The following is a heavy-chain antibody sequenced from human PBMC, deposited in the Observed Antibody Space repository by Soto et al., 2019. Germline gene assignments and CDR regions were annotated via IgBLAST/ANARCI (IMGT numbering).Heavy chain of an antibody. J-gene: IGHJ6*02. CDR3: ARSQGGSSSLDIYYYYYYGMDV. D-gene: IGHD2-15*01. Sequence: QVQLVQSGAEVKKPGSSVKVSCKAPGGTFSTYAISWVRQAPGQGLEWMGGVIPIFGTPKYAQKFQGRVTITADEHTSTGYMELRSLRSEDTAVYYCARSQGGSSSLDIYYYYYYGMDVWGQGTTVTVSS. CDR2: VIPIFGTP. V-gene: IGHV1-69*01. CDR1: GGTFSTYA.